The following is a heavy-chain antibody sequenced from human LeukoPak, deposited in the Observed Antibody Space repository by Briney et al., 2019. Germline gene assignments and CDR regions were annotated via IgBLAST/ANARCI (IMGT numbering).Heavy chain of an antibody. Sequence: QSGGSLRLSCAASGFTFSSYAMSWVRQAPGKGLEWVSAISGSGGSTYYADSVKGRFTISRDNSKNTLYLQMDSLRAEDTAVYYCAKDPRSSAYGDYWGPTPNWFDPWGQGTLVTVSS. J-gene: IGHJ5*02. CDR3: AKDPRSSAYGDYWGPTPNWFDP. V-gene: IGHV3-23*01. CDR2: ISGSGGST. D-gene: IGHD4-17*01. CDR1: GFTFSSYA.